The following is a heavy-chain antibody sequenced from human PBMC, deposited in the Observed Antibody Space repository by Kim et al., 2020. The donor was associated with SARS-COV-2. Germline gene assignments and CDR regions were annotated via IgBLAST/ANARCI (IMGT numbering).Heavy chain of an antibody. D-gene: IGHD3-16*01. CDR2: IYYSGST. J-gene: IGHJ5*02. CDR1: GGSISSSSYY. Sequence: SETLSLTCTVSGGSISSSSYYWGWIRQPPGKGLEWIGSIYYSGSTYYNPSLKSRVTISVDTSKNQFSLKLNSVTAADTAVYYCATRGSRNWYSWFDPWGQGTLVTVSS. V-gene: IGHV4-39*01. CDR3: ATRGSRNWYSWFDP.